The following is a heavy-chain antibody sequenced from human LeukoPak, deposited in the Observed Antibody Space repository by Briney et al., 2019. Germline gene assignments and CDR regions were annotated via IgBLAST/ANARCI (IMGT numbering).Heavy chain of an antibody. J-gene: IGHJ4*02. Sequence: PGGSLRLSCAASGFTFNNYAMTWVRQAPGKGLEWVSSISGSGGSTYYADSVKGRFTISRDNSKNTLYLQMKSLRDEDTAVYYCATHFKTMAFGFEYWGQGTLVTVSS. V-gene: IGHV3-23*01. CDR1: GFTFNNYA. CDR3: ATHFKTMAFGFEY. CDR2: ISGSGGST. D-gene: IGHD3-10*01.